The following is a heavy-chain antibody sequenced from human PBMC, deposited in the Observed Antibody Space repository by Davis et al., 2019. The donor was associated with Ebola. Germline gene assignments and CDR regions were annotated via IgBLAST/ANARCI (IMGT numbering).Heavy chain of an antibody. CDR3: ARDANYYRSPICYDVFDI. D-gene: IGHD2-2*01. J-gene: IGHJ3*02. V-gene: IGHV3-7*03. CDR2: IKEDGSEM. Sequence: PGGSLRLSCAASGFTFRSYWMTWVRQAPGKGLEWVANIKEDGSEMNYGDSVKGRFTISRDNAKNSLYLQMNSLRAEDTALYYCARDANYYRSPICYDVFDIWGQGTMVTVSS. CDR1: GFTFRSYW.